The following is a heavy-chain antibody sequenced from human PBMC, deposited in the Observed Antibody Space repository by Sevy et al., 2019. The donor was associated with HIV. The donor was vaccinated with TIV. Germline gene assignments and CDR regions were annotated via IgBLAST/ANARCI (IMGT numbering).Heavy chain of an antibody. Sequence: GGSLRLSCTTSGLTFDDYAMSWFRQAPGKGLEWVAFITRNSYEAYGGATDYGASVKGRFIISRDDSKSIAYLQMSSLQTEETGVYYCMGGLATADTPEYYFDYWGQGTLVTVSS. J-gene: IGHJ4*02. CDR1: GLTFDDYA. CDR3: MGGLATADTPEYYFDY. D-gene: IGHD5-12*01. V-gene: IGHV3-49*03. CDR2: ITRNSYEAYGGAT.